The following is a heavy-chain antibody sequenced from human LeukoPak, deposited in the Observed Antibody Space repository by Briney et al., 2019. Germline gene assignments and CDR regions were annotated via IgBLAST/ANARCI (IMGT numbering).Heavy chain of an antibody. D-gene: IGHD2-2*01. V-gene: IGHV4-4*07. Sequence: SETLSLTCTVSGGSISSYYWSWIRQSAGKGLEWIGRMHTSGSTNYNPSLKSRGTMSVDTSKNQFSLKLSSVTAADTAAYFCARVKRKYQLLKPLDETASHYFDYWGQGTLVTVSS. J-gene: IGHJ4*02. CDR2: MHTSGST. CDR1: GGSISSYY. CDR3: ARVKRKYQLLKPLDETASHYFDY.